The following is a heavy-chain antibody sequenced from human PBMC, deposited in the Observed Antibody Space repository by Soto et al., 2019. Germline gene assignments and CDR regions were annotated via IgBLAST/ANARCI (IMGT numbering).Heavy chain of an antibody. J-gene: IGHJ4*02. CDR2: INPNSGGT. D-gene: IGHD4-4*01. Sequence: GASVKVSCKASGYTFTGYYMHWVRQAPGQGLEWMGWINPNSGGTDYAQKFQGWVTMTRDTSISTAYMELSRLRSDDTAVYYCARDGYTVTTWYFDYWGQGTLVTVSS. CDR1: GYTFTGYY. CDR3: ARDGYTVTTWYFDY. V-gene: IGHV1-2*04.